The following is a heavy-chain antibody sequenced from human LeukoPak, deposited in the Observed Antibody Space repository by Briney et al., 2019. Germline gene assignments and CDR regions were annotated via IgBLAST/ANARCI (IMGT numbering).Heavy chain of an antibody. D-gene: IGHD4-23*01. CDR2: LYTRGTT. CDR1: GGSISSGTYY. V-gene: IGHV4-61*02. J-gene: IGHJ4*02. Sequence: SETLSLTCTVSGGSISSGTYYWSWIRLPAGKGLEWIGRLYTRGTTNYNPALKSRVTISLDTSKNQFSLRLNSVTAADTAVYYCARDVDYGGKFDYWGQGTLVTVSS. CDR3: ARDVDYGGKFDY.